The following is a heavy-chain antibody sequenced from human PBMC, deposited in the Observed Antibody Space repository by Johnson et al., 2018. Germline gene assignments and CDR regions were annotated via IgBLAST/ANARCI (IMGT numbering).Heavy chain of an antibody. CDR3: AKDDQGFGPDI. V-gene: IGHV3-33*06. CDR2: IWYDGRKK. D-gene: IGHD3-16*01. J-gene: IGHJ3*02. Sequence: QVQLVQSGGGVVQPGRSLRLSCAASGFPFSSHGMHWVRQAPGKGLEWVASIWYDGRKKYYADSVMKGRVTISRDNSKNTLYLEMNSLRGEDTAVYYCAKDDQGFGPDIWGQGTMVTVSS. CDR1: GFPFSSHG.